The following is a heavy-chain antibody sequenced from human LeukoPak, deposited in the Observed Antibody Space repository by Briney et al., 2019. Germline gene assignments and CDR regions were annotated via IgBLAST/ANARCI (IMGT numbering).Heavy chain of an antibody. V-gene: IGHV3-53*01. CDR3: ARGWRTYDSGSYYIDF. CDR2: IYSGGST. J-gene: IGHJ4*02. D-gene: IGHD3-10*01. CDR1: GFTVSSNY. Sequence: PGGSLRLSCAASGFTVSSNYMSWVRQAPGKGLEWVSVIYSGGSTYYADSVKGRFTISRDNSKNTLYLQMNSLRVEDTAVYFCARGWRTYDSGSYYIDFWGQGTLVTVSS.